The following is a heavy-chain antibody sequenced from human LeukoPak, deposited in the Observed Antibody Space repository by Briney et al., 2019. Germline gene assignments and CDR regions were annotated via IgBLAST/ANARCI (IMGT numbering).Heavy chain of an antibody. CDR1: GFSVTNNY. CDR3: ARDQLIDYYGSGSYYPLDY. V-gene: IGHV3-20*04. D-gene: IGHD3-10*01. Sequence: GGSLRLSCAASGFSVTNNYMSWFRLAPGKGLEWVSGINWNGGSTGYADSVKGRFTISRDNAKNSLYLQMNSLRAEDTALYYCARDQLIDYYGSGSYYPLDYWGQGTLVTVSS. J-gene: IGHJ4*02. CDR2: INWNGGST.